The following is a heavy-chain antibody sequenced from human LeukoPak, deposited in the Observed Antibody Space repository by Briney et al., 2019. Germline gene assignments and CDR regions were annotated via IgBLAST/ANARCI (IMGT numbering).Heavy chain of an antibody. D-gene: IGHD3-9*01. Sequence: GGSLRVSCAASGFTFSSYSMNWVRQAQGKGLEWVSSISSSSSYIYYADSVKGRFTISRDNAKNSLYLQMNSLRAEDTAVYYCARDGTKLRYFDWLLERSYYYYGMDVWGQGTTVTVSS. V-gene: IGHV3-21*01. CDR1: GFTFSSYS. J-gene: IGHJ6*02. CDR2: ISSSSSYI. CDR3: ARDGTKLRYFDWLLERSYYYYGMDV.